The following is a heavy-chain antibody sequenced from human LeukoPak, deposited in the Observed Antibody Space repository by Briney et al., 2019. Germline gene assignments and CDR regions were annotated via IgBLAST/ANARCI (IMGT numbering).Heavy chain of an antibody. Sequence: GESLRLSCAASGFTFSSYAMNWFRRAPGEGLEWVSSISGSSSYTYYADSVKGRFTISRDNAKNSLYLQMNSLSAEDTAVYYCARGALVHYYDSGSYRNRAWFDYWGQGTLVTVSS. CDR1: GFTFSSYA. D-gene: IGHD3-10*01. V-gene: IGHV3-21*01. J-gene: IGHJ4*02. CDR2: ISGSSSYT. CDR3: ARGALVHYYDSGSYRNRAWFDY.